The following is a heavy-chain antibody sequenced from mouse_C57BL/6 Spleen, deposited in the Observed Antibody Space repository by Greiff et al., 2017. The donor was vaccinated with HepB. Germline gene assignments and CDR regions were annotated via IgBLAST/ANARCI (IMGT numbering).Heavy chain of an antibody. CDR3: TRITTVVAGDY. Sequence: EVQLQESGAELVRPGASVKLSCTASGFNIKDDYMHWVKQRPEQGLEWIGWIDPENGDTEYASKFQGKATITADTSSNTAYLQLSSLTSEDPAVYYCTRITTVVAGDYWGQGTTLTVSS. D-gene: IGHD1-1*01. CDR2: IDPENGDT. CDR1: GFNIKDDY. V-gene: IGHV14-4*01. J-gene: IGHJ2*01.